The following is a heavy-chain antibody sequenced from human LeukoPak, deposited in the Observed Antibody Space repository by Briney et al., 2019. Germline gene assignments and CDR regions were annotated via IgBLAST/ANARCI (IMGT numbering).Heavy chain of an antibody. CDR2: ISYDGSNK. J-gene: IGHJ4*02. CDR1: GFPFSRYG. D-gene: IGHD2-15*01. CDR3: AKDRPFVVVVAATPPLFDY. Sequence: GGSLRLSCAASGFPFSRYGMLWVRQARGKGLEWVADISYDGSNKYYADSVKGRFTIARDNSKNTLYLQMNSLRAEDTAVYYCAKDRPFVVVVAATPPLFDYWGQGTLVTVSS. V-gene: IGHV3-30*18.